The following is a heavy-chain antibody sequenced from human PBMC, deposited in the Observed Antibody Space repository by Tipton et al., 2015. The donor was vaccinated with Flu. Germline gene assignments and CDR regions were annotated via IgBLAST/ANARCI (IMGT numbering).Heavy chain of an antibody. J-gene: IGHJ4*02. CDR3: ARHIWFGDNFFDY. CDR1: GGSIINNDCY. Sequence: GLVKPSETLSLTCSVTGGSIINNDCYWGWIRQSPGKGLEWIGTIYHTGSTYYNPSLSSRVTISVDTSSNQFSLKMTSVTVADTAVYYCARHIWFGDNFFDYWGQGTLVTASS. D-gene: IGHD3-10*01. CDR2: IYHTGST. V-gene: IGHV4-39*01.